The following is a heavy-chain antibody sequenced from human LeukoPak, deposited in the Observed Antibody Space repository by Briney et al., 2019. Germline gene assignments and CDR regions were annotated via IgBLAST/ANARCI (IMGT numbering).Heavy chain of an antibody. V-gene: IGHV3-7*04. CDR3: ARVYCTSTDCYYDY. J-gene: IGHJ4*02. D-gene: IGHD2-2*01. CDR2: IKQDGSEL. Sequence: GGSLRLSCGASGFTFSSYWMTWLRRARGKGVEWVANIKQDGSELGYVDSVKGRFTISRDNPKNSLYLQMNSLRAEDTAVYYCARVYCTSTDCYYDYWGQGTLVTVSS. CDR1: GFTFSSYW.